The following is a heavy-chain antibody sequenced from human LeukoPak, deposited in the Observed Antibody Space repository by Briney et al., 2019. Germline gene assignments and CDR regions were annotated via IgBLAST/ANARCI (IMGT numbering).Heavy chain of an antibody. V-gene: IGHV3-30*02. CDR3: VKDWLLRENYFDY. Sequence: GGSLRLSCAASGFTFSHYAMHWVRQAPGKGLEWVAFIQSEGNHKYYADSLEGRFTISKDNSKNTLYLQLNSLRDEDTAVYYCVKDWLLRENYFDYWGQGTLVTVSS. CDR1: GFTFSHYA. D-gene: IGHD3-22*01. CDR2: IQSEGNHK. J-gene: IGHJ4*02.